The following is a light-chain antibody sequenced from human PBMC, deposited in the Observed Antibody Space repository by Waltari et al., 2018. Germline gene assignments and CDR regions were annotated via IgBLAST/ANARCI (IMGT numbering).Light chain of an antibody. CDR1: HDISNY. J-gene: IGKJ2*01. V-gene: IGKV1-33*01. Sequence: DIQMTQSPSSLSASVGDRVTITCQASHDISNYLNWHQQKPGKAPKLLIYDASNLETGVPSRFSGSGSGTDFSFTISSLQPEDSATYYCQQSYTSPYTFGQGT. CDR3: QQSYTSPYT. CDR2: DAS.